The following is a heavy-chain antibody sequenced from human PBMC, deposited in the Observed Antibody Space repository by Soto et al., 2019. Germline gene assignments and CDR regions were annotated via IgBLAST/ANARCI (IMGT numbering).Heavy chain of an antibody. J-gene: IGHJ4*02. CDR3: ARPRGYGSGRPLDY. CDR2: INHSGST. CDR1: GGSFSGYY. Sequence: SETLSLTCAVYGGSFSGYYWSWIRQPPGKGLEWIGEINHSGSTNYNPSLKSRVTISVDTSKNQFSLKLSSVTAADTAVYYCARPRGYGSGRPLDYWGQGTLVTVSS. V-gene: IGHV4-34*01. D-gene: IGHD3-10*01.